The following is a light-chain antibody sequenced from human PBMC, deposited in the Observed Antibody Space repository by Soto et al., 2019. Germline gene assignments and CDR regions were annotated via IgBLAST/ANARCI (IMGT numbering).Light chain of an antibody. V-gene: IGKV3-15*01. CDR1: QSVSSH. J-gene: IGKJ2*01. CDR3: QQYNTWPPYT. Sequence: DIVMTQSPGTPSVSPGERATLSCRASQSVSSHLAWYQQKHCQAPRLLIYDASTRSTGIPARFSGSGSGTDFTLSISSLQSEDFAVYFCQQYNTWPPYTFGQGTKLEI. CDR2: DAS.